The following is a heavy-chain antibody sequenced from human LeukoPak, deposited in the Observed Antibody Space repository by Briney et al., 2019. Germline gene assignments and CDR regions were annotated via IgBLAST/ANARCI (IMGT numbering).Heavy chain of an antibody. Sequence: ASVKVSCKASGGTLSSYAISWVRQAPGQGLEWMGGIIPIFGTANYAQKFQGRVTITADESTSTAYMELSSLRSEDTAVYYCARASMRMSTAGLVDYWGQGTLVTVSS. D-gene: IGHD6-13*01. CDR3: ARASMRMSTAGLVDY. CDR1: GGTLSSYA. CDR2: IIPIFGTA. V-gene: IGHV1-69*01. J-gene: IGHJ4*02.